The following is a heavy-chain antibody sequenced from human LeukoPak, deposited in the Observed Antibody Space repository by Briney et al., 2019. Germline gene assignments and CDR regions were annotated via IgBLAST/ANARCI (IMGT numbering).Heavy chain of an antibody. CDR2: INSDGSST. D-gene: IGHD3-16*01. Sequence: GGSLRLSCAASGFTFSSYWMHWVRQAPGKGLVWVSRINSDGSSTSYADSVKGRFTISRDNAKNTLYLQMNSLRAEDTAVYCAKVRWGSDNALDSWGQGTLVTGSS. CDR1: GFTFSSYW. CDR3: KVRWGSDNALDS. V-gene: IGHV3-74*01. J-gene: IGHJ4*02.